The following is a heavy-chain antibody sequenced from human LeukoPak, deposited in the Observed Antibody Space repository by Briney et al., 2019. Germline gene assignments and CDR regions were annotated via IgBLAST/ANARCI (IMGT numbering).Heavy chain of an antibody. V-gene: IGHV3-21*01. D-gene: IGHD6-13*01. CDR1: GFTFSSYS. CDR2: ISSSSSYI. J-gene: IGHJ4*02. Sequence: GGSLRLSCAASGFTFSSYSMNWVRQAPGKGLEWVSSISSSSSYIYYADSVKGRFTISRDNAKNSLYLQMNSLRAEDAAVYYCARDWDIAAAGTFDYWGQGTLVTVSS. CDR3: ARDWDIAAAGTFDY.